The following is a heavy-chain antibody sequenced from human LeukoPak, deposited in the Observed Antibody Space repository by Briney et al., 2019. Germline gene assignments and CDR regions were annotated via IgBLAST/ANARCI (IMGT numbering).Heavy chain of an antibody. Sequence: GGSLRLSCAASGFTFSSYWMSWVRQAPGKGLEWVANIKQDGSEKYYVDSVKGRFTISRDNAKNSLYLQMNSLRAEDTAVYYCARVHTYYDYVWGSYRHLFGYWGQGTLVTVSS. CDR2: IKQDGSEK. CDR1: GFTFSSYW. V-gene: IGHV3-7*01. D-gene: IGHD3-16*02. J-gene: IGHJ4*02. CDR3: ARVHTYYDYVWGSYRHLFGY.